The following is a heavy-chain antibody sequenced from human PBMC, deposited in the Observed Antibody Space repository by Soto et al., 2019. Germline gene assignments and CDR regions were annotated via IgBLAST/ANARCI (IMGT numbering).Heavy chain of an antibody. D-gene: IGHD5-18*01. CDR1: RFSFSNYG. CDR2: ISHDGTVK. J-gene: IGHJ4*02. V-gene: IGHV3-30*18. Sequence: GGSLRLSCAASRFSFSNYGMQWVHQAPGKGLEWVAVISHDGTVKYYADSVKGRFTISRDNFQSTLDLQMDSLRAEDTAVYYCAKERDTRSSSCFDSWGQGTLVTVSS. CDR3: AKERDTRSSSCFDS.